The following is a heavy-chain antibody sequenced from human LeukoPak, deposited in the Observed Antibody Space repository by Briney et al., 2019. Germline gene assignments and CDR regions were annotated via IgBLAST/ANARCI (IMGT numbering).Heavy chain of an antibody. Sequence: GGSLRLSCAAAGFSFSSYWMYWVRHAPGKGLERVSHISSDGTRTSYADSVKGRITISRDNAKNTLYVQMNSLRAEDTAVYYCVRDGFSGAAFDIWGQGTMVSVSS. D-gene: IGHD3-10*01. J-gene: IGHJ3*02. CDR1: GFSFSSYW. CDR2: ISSDGTRT. CDR3: VRDGFSGAAFDI. V-gene: IGHV3-74*01.